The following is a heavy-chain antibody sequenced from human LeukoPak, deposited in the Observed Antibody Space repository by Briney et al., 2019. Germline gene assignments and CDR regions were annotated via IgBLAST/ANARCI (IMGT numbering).Heavy chain of an antibody. V-gene: IGHV1-2*02. CDR2: INPNSGGT. CDR1: GYTLTGHY. D-gene: IGHD3-22*01. CDR3: ATAIDYYDSSGLDY. Sequence: EASVKVSCKASGYTLTGHYMHWVRQAPGQGLEWMGWINPNSGGTNYAQKFQGRVTMTRDTSISTAYMEVSRLRSDDTAVYYCATAIDYYDSSGLDYWGQGTLVTVSS. J-gene: IGHJ4*02.